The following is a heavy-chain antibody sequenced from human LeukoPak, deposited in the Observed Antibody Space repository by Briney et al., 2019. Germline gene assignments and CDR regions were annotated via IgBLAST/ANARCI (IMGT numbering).Heavy chain of an antibody. Sequence: SETLSLTCTVSGGSMRSYYWSWIRQPPGKGLEWIGYIYYSGSTNYNPSLKSRVTISVDTSKNQLSLKLSSVTAADTAVYYCARRRRVAGTLDIWGQGTMVTVSS. CDR2: IYYSGST. J-gene: IGHJ3*02. CDR1: GGSMRSYY. V-gene: IGHV4-59*08. D-gene: IGHD6-19*01. CDR3: ARRRRVAGTLDI.